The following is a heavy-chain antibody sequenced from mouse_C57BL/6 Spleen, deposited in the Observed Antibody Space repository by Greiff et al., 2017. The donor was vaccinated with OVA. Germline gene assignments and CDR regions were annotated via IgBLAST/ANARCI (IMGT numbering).Heavy chain of an antibody. CDR2: IHPNSGST. V-gene: IGHV1-64*01. J-gene: IGHJ2*01. D-gene: IGHD2-4*01. Sequence: VQLQQPGAELVKPGASVKLSCKASGYTFTSYWMHWVKQRPGQGLEWIGMIHPNSGSTNYNEKFKSKATLTVDKSSSTAYMQRSSLTSEDSAVYYCARWRYDYDENYWGQGTTLTVSS. CDR1: GYTFTSYW. CDR3: ARWRYDYDENY.